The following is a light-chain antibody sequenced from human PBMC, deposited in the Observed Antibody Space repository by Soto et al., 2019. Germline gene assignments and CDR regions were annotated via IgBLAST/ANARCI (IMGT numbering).Light chain of an antibody. CDR3: QHYNSFSRT. V-gene: IGKV1-5*03. CDR1: DNIAPW. Sequence: DIQMTQSPSTLSASVGDRVAITCRASDNIAPWVACYQQKPGKAPKLLIYKAANLPDKVPSRFAGRPSGIDLTLNITRIQHYDFAKYYSQHYNSFSRTFGKRTRGDIK. CDR2: KAA. J-gene: IGKJ1*01.